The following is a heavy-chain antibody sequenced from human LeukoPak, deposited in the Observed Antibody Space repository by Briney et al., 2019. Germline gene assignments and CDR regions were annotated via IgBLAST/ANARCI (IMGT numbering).Heavy chain of an antibody. D-gene: IGHD2-15*01. V-gene: IGHV1-2*02. CDR2: INPNSGGT. CDR3: ASPLGYCSGGSCSPYIFDY. J-gene: IGHJ4*02. CDR1: GYTFTGYY. Sequence: ASVKVSCKASGYTFTGYYMHWVRQAPGQGLEWMGWINPNSGGTNYAQKFQGRVTMTEDTSTDTAYMELSSLRSEDTAVYYCASPLGYCSGGSCSPYIFDYWGQGTLVTVSS.